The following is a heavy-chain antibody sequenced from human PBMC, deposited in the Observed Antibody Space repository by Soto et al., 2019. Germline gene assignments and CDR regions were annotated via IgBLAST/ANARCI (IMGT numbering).Heavy chain of an antibody. V-gene: IGHV3-30*03. J-gene: IGHJ4*02. CDR2: VSHDGRNT. Sequence: VQLVESGGGVVQPGRSLRLSCAASGFTFSDYAMHWVRQAPGKGLEWVAVVSHDGRNTHYADSVKGRFTISRDSSKNTVSLERTRLRSEDTAVYYCAMGGRQWLVTSEFNYWGQGALVTVSS. D-gene: IGHD6-19*01. CDR1: GFTFSDYA. CDR3: AMGGRQWLVTSEFNY.